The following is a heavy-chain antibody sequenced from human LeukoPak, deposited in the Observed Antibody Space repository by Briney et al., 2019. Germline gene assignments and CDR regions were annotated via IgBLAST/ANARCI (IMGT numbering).Heavy chain of an antibody. J-gene: IGHJ3*02. V-gene: IGHV1-18*01. D-gene: IGHD2-2*02. CDR2: ISAYNGNT. CDR3: AREGYCSSTSCYKGAFDI. Sequence: ASVKVSCKASGYTFTSCGISWVRQAPGQGLEWMGWISAYNGNTNYAQKLQGRVTMTTDTSTSTAYMELRSLRSDDTAVYYCAREGYCSSTSCYKGAFDIWGQGTMVTVSS. CDR1: GYTFTSCG.